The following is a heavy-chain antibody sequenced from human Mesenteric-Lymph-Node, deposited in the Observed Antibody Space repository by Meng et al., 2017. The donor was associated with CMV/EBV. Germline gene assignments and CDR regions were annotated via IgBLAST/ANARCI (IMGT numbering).Heavy chain of an antibody. CDR1: GVTFNNYW. J-gene: IGHJ5*02. CDR2: IKEEGGER. V-gene: IGHV3-7*01. D-gene: IGHD4-17*01. Sequence: GESLKISCVDSGVTFNNYWMNWVRQAPGKGLEWVANIKEEGGERYYVDSVEGRFTISRDNPKSSLFLQMNSLRVEDTAVYYCGREAYGDYAVGSWGQGTLVTVSS. CDR3: GREAYGDYAVGS.